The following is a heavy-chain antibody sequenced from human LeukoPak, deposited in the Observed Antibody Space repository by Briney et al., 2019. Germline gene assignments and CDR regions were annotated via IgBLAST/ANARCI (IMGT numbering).Heavy chain of an antibody. J-gene: IGHJ4*02. CDR2: WQHDGSAK. V-gene: IGHV3-7*03. Sequence: GGSLRLPCAASGFTFRNFGLTWVRQAPGKGLEGVGNWQHDGSAKHYVGSVKGRFTITTDNAKNSLFLPMSSLRADDTAVYYCVRAAGDFWGQGTLVTVSS. CDR1: GFTFRNFG. CDR3: VRAAGDF. D-gene: IGHD6-13*01.